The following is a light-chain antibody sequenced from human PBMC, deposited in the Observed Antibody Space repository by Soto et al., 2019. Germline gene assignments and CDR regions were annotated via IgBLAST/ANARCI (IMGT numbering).Light chain of an antibody. CDR2: DVS. J-gene: IGLJ2*01. CDR1: SSDVGGYNY. Sequence: QSVLTQPASVSGSPGQSITISCTGTSSDVGGYNYVSWYQQHPGKAPKLMIYDVSNRPSGVSNRFSGSKSGNTASLTISGLQAEDEADYYCSSYTSSSTLAVFGGGPKVTVL. V-gene: IGLV2-14*01. CDR3: SSYTSSSTLAV.